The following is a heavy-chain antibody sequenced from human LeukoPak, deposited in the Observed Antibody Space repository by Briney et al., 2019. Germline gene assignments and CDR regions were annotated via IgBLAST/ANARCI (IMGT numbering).Heavy chain of an antibody. V-gene: IGHV4-59*01. CDR3: ARASGSSYCGGDCYSKNRDAFDI. Sequence: SETLSLTCTVSGGSISSYYWSWIRQPPGKGLERIGYIYYSGSTNYNPSLKSRVTISVDTSKNQFSLKLSSVTAADTAVYYCARASGSSYCGGDCYSKNRDAFDIWGQGTMVTVSS. CDR2: IYYSGST. CDR1: GGSISSYY. D-gene: IGHD2-21*02. J-gene: IGHJ3*02.